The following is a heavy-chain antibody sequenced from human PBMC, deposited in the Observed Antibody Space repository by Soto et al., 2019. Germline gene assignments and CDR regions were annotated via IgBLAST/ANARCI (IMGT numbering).Heavy chain of an antibody. V-gene: IGHV4-39*01. CDR2: IYYSGST. Sequence: SETLSLTFTVSGGSISDSGHYWGWIRQPPGKGLEWIGSIYYSGSTYYNSSLKSRVTMFVDTSKNQFSLNLISVTAADTAVYFCARTAGYTGGVFDPWGQGSLVTVS. D-gene: IGHD6-25*01. CDR1: GGSISDSGHY. CDR3: ARTAGYTGGVFDP. J-gene: IGHJ5*02.